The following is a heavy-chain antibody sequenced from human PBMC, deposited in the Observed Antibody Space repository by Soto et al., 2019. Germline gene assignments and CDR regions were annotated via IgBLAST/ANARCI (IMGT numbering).Heavy chain of an antibody. CDR1: GFTFSDYY. D-gene: IGHD6-13*01. CDR2: TRNKEYSYTT. J-gene: IGHJ4*02. V-gene: IGHV3-72*01. CDR3: VRGGSEQQLEHFDH. Sequence: GGSLRLSCITSGFTFSDYYLDWVRQAPGKGLEWVGRTRNKEYSYTTEYAASVRGRFTISRDDSRKLVSLQMNSLETEDTAVYYCVRGGSEQQLEHFDHWGLGTLVTVSS.